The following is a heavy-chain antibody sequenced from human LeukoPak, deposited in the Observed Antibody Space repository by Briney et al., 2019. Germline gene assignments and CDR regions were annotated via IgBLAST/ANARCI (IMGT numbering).Heavy chain of an antibody. CDR1: GFTFSSYS. D-gene: IGHD6-19*01. J-gene: IGHJ4*02. CDR3: ANDLWIAVAGPKFDY. CDR2: ISGSGGST. Sequence: GGSLRLSCAASGFTFSSYSMNWVRQAPGKGLEWVSAISGSGGSTYYADSVKGRFTISRDNSKNTLYLQMTSLRAEDTAVYYCANDLWIAVAGPKFDYWGQGTLVTVSS. V-gene: IGHV3-23*01.